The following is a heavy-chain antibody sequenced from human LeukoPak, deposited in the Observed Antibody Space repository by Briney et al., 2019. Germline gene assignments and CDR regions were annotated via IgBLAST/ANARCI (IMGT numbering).Heavy chain of an antibody. J-gene: IGHJ6*02. CDR3: ARGRYYGMDV. V-gene: IGHV3-74*01. CDR2: INTDGSGT. CDR1: GFTFSNYA. Sequence: GGSLRLSCAASGFTFSNYAMSWVRQAPGKGLVWVSRINTDGSGTAYADSVKGRFAISRDNAKNTLYLQMNSLRAEDTAVYYCARGRYYGMDVWGQGTTVTVSS.